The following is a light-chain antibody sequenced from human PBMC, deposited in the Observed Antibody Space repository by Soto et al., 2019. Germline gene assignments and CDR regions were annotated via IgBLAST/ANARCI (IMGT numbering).Light chain of an antibody. CDR1: SSDVGNYIL. J-gene: IGLJ3*02. V-gene: IGLV2-23*02. CDR2: EVS. CDR3: CSYARANTWV. Sequence: QSALAQPASVSGSPGQSITISCTGTSSDVGNYILVSWYQQHPDKAPKLLIYEVSKWPSGVSNRFSGSKSGNTASLTISGLQAEDEADYYCCSYARANTWVFGGGTKLTVL.